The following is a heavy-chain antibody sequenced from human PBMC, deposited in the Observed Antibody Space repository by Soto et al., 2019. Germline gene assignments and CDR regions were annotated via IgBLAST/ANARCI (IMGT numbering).Heavy chain of an antibody. CDR2: VYYTGST. V-gene: IGHV4-59*08. CDR3: ARTVLGPDLLADSFVDYYYYMDV. D-gene: IGHD3-9*01. J-gene: IGHJ6*03. CDR1: GGSISNFY. Sequence: PSETLPLTCTVSGGSISNFYLSWIRQPPGKGLEWIGYVYYTGSTSYNPSLKRRVTFSADSSRGQFSLRLNSVTAADTAVYYCARTVLGPDLLADSFVDYYYYMDVWGQGTTVTVSS.